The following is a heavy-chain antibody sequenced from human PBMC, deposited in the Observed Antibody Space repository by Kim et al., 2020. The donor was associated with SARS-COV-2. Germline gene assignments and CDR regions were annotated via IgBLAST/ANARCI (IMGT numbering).Heavy chain of an antibody. D-gene: IGHD6-6*01. J-gene: IGHJ4*02. Sequence: SQTLSLTCAISGDSVSSNSAAWNWIRQSPSRGLEWLGRTYYRSKWYNDYAVSVKSRITINPDTSKNQFSLQLNSVTPEDTAVYYCARDLPYSSSSFDSYRIERNSELYYFDYWGQGTLVTVSS. CDR3: ARDLPYSSSSFDSYRIERNSELYYFDY. CDR1: GDSVSSNSAA. CDR2: TYYRSKWYN. V-gene: IGHV6-1*01.